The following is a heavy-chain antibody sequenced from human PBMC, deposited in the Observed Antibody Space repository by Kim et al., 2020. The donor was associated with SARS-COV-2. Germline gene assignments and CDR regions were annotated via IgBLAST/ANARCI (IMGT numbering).Heavy chain of an antibody. CDR2: T. Sequence: TIYAQKSQGRDTMTEDTSTDTAYRELSSLRSEDTAVYYCATEDYEYYFDYWGQGTLVTVSS. V-gene: IGHV1-24*01. D-gene: IGHD4-17*01. CDR3: ATEDYEYYFDY. J-gene: IGHJ4*02.